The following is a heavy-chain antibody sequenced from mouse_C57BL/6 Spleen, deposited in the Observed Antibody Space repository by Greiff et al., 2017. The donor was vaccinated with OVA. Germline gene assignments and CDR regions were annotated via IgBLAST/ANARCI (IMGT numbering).Heavy chain of an antibody. CDR1: GYTFTSYW. D-gene: IGHD1-1*01. CDR2: IYPGSGST. J-gene: IGHJ4*01. CDR3: ARITTVVATDYAMDY. Sequence: QVQLQQPGAELVKPGASVKMSCKASGYTFTSYWITWVKQRPGQGLEWIGDIYPGSGSTNYNEKFKSKATLTVDTSSSTAYMQRSSLTSEDSAVYYCARITTVVATDYAMDYWGQGTSVTVSS. V-gene: IGHV1-55*01.